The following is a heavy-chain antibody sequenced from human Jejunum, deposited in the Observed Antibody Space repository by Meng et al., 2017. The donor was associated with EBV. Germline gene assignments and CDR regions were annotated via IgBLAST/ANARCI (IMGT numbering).Heavy chain of an antibody. D-gene: IGHD3-22*01. CDR2: IIPIFGRT. Sequence: QVQLVQSGAEVKKPGSSVKVSCKASGGTFSSYVINWVRQAPGQGLEWMGGIIPIFGRTNYALEFQDRVTITADKFTSTVYMEMSSLKSEDTAVYYCARDQGRDYDSSTYYTHWGRGTLVTVS. CDR1: GGTFSSYV. V-gene: IGHV1-69*06. CDR3: ARDQGRDYDSSTYYTH. J-gene: IGHJ4*02.